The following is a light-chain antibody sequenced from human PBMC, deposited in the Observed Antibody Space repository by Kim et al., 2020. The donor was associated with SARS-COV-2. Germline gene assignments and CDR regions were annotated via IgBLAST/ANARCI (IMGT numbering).Light chain of an antibody. CDR1: SLRMSY. V-gene: IGLV3-19*01. CDR3: NSRDSDSYHVV. CDR2: GKS. Sequence: SSELTQDPAVSVALGQTVTITCQGDSLRMSYASWYQQKPGQAPLLVIYGKSSRPSGIPDRFSGSSSGTRASLTITGAQAEDEGDYYCNSRDSDSYHVVFGGGTKLTVL. J-gene: IGLJ3*02.